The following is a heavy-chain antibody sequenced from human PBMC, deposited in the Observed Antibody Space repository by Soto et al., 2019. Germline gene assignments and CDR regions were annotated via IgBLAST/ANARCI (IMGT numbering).Heavy chain of an antibody. Sequence: ASVKVSCKASGYTFTGYYMHWVRQAPGQGLEWMGRINPNSGSTNYAQEFQGRVTVTRDTSTSTAFMELSSLHSDDTAVYYCARDVLADNYWGQGTLVTVSS. V-gene: IGHV1-2*02. CDR2: INPNSGST. CDR1: GYTFTGYY. CDR3: ARDVLADNY. J-gene: IGHJ4*02. D-gene: IGHD2-8*02.